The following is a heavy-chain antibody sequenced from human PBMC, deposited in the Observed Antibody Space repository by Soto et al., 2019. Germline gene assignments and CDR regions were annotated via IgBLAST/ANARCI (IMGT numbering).Heavy chain of an antibody. D-gene: IGHD6-13*01. V-gene: IGHV3-7*05. CDR3: VGSEDVSSCYRALNY. CDR2: IKQDGSEK. CDR1: GFTFSNYC. J-gene: IGHJ4*02. Sequence: GGSLRLSCAASGFTFSNYCMKWVRQAPGKGLEWVANIKQDGSEKFYVDSVKGRFTISRDNDKNSLYLQMNGLRAEDAAVYYCVGSEDVSSCYRALNYWGRGTLVTVSS.